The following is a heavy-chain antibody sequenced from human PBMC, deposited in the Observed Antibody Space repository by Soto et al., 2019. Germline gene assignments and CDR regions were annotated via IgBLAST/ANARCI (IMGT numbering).Heavy chain of an antibody. CDR1: GDSISGGGHY. D-gene: IGHD7-27*01. CDR3: ARDTGLAPTVWGF. V-gene: IGHV4-31*03. J-gene: IGHJ4*03. Sequence: QVQLQESGPGLVKPSQTLSLTCSVSGDSISGGGHYWNWIRQFPGKGLEGIGYVYHGGSTHYNPSLRGRITISIDTSKNQFSLRLISVTAADTALYYCARDTGLAPTVWGFWGHGTQVTVSS. CDR2: VYHGGST.